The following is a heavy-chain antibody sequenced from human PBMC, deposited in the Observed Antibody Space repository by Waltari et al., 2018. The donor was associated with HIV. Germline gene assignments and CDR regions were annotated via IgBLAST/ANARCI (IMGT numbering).Heavy chain of an antibody. J-gene: IGHJ2*01. CDR1: GYSINTDYY. CDR2: ASHSGGT. CDR3: ARAGVVPALFDL. D-gene: IGHD3-3*01. V-gene: IGHV4-38-2*01. Sequence: QVHLQWGPGLVKPSETLSLTCVVSGYSINTDYYWGWIRQPPGKGLEWIGSASHSGGTFHNASLKSRATISLDRSKNQVSLKVISVTAADTAVYFCARAGVVPALFDLWGRGTLVTVSS.